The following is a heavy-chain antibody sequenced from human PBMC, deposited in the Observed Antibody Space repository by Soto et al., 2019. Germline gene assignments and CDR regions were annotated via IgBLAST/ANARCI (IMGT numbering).Heavy chain of an antibody. V-gene: IGHV3-23*01. CDR3: AKDLGYSNAYFDY. D-gene: IGHD6-13*01. CDR1: GFPFSSYA. CDR2: ISGSGRAT. Sequence: GGSLRLSCAASGFPFSSYAMNWVRQAPGKGLEWISVISGSGRATYCADSVKGRFVISRDNSKNTLYLQMNSLRAEDTAVYYCAKDLGYSNAYFDYWGQGILVTVSS. J-gene: IGHJ4*02.